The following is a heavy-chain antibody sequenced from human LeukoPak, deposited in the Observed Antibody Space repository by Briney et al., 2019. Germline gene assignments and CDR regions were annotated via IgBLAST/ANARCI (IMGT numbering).Heavy chain of an antibody. J-gene: IGHJ3*01. V-gene: IGHV3-9*01. CDR1: GFTFDEYA. CDR2: I. CDR3: AKDRGGGSQLGDAFDV. D-gene: IGHD2-15*01. Sequence: SLRLCCAASGFTFDEYAMHWVRQAPGKGLEWVSGIGYVDSVKGRFIISRDNAKNSLYLQMNSLRAEDTALYFCAKDRGGGSQLGDAFDVWGQGTMVSVSS.